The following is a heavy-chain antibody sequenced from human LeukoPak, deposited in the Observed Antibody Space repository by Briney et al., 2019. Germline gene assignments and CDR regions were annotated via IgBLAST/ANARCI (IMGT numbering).Heavy chain of an antibody. Sequence: ASGKISCNASGYPFTSHYVNWGRQSPGQGLGWWGIIHPSGGNARNTQNFQGRVTMTRYMSTSTVYLELSSLRSEDTAVYYWARDCSSTTCQGPVLDFWGQGSLVTVSS. V-gene: IGHV1-46*01. CDR1: GYPFTSHY. J-gene: IGHJ4*02. CDR3: ARDCSSTTCQGPVLDF. D-gene: IGHD2/OR15-2a*01. CDR2: IHPSGGNA.